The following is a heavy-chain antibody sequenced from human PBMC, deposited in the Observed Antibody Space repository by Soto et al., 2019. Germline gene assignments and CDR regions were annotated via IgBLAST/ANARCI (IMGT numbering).Heavy chain of an antibody. Sequence: EVQLLESGGALVEPGGSLRLSCAASGFTFSKYAMTWVRQALGKGPEWVSSIGGRSNNTHYADSVKGRFAISRDNSQNTLHLQMNSLTAEDTAVYFCAKVDGSSFRTDQWGQGTLVTVSS. V-gene: IGHV3-23*01. CDR2: IGGRSNNT. D-gene: IGHD5-18*01. J-gene: IGHJ4*02. CDR3: AKVDGSSFRTDQ. CDR1: GFTFSKYA.